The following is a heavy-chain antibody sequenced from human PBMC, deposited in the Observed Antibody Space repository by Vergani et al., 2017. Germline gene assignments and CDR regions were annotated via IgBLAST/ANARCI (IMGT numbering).Heavy chain of an antibody. CDR1: GGSISSYY. Sequence: QVQLQESGPGLVKPSETLSLTCTVSGGSISSYYWSWIRQPPGKGLEWIGYIYYSGSTNYNPSRKSRVTISVDTSKNQFSLKLSSVTAADTSVYYCARGLPGGVAFDIGGKGTMVTVSS. CDR2: IYYSGST. V-gene: IGHV4-59*01. J-gene: IGHJ3*02. D-gene: IGHD3-10*01. CDR3: ARGLPGGVAFDI.